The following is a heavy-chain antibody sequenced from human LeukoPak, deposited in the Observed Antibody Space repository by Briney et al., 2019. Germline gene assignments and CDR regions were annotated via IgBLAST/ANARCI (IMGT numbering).Heavy chain of an antibody. J-gene: IGHJ6*02. CDR2: ISGSVGGT. Sequence: XWXRQAXXXXLEWXSSISGSVGGTYYADSVKGRFTISRDSAKNRLYLQMDSLRAEDTAIYYCAKDAVYDFWSGYSNYGMDVWGQGTTVTVSS. V-gene: IGHV3-23*01. CDR3: AKDAVYDFWSGYSNYGMDV. D-gene: IGHD3-3*01.